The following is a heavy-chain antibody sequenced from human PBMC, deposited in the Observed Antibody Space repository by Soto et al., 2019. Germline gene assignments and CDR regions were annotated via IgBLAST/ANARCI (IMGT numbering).Heavy chain of an antibody. CDR3: ARGEYYYDSSGYYYVEYYFDY. J-gene: IGHJ4*02. CDR1: GGSVSSGSYY. Sequence: QVQLQESGPGLVKPSETLSLTCTVSGGSVSSGSYYWSWIRQPPGKGLEWVGYIYYSGSTNYNPSLKSRVTISVDTSKNQFPLKLSSVTAADTAVYYCARGEYYYDSSGYYYVEYYFDYWGQGTLVTVSS. D-gene: IGHD3-22*01. CDR2: IYYSGST. V-gene: IGHV4-61*01.